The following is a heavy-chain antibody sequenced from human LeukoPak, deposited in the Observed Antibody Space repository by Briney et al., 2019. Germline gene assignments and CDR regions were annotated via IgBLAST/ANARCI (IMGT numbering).Heavy chain of an antibody. CDR3: AIITGYSSSYYFDY. Sequence: ASVKVSCKASGYTFTSYGISWVRQAPGQGLEWMGWISAYNGNTNYAQKLQGRVTMTTDTSTSTAYMELRSLRSDDTAVYYCAIITGYSSSYYFDYWGQGTLVTVSS. D-gene: IGHD6-13*01. V-gene: IGHV1-18*01. J-gene: IGHJ4*02. CDR1: GYTFTSYG. CDR2: ISAYNGNT.